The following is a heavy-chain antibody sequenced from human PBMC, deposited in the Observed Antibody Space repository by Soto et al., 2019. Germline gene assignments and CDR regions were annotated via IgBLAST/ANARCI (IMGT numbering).Heavy chain of an antibody. CDR2: SSNSGSFT. CDR3: VRSGDNYNLLDY. D-gene: IGHD1-1*01. Sequence: GGSLRLSCAASGFTFSDHYVSWIRQAPGKGLEWIGYSSNSGSFTRYADSVKGRFSISRDNAKNSLYLQINSLRGDDTAIYYCVRSGDNYNLLDYWGQGTPVTVSS. V-gene: IGHV3-11*06. J-gene: IGHJ4*02. CDR1: GFTFSDHY.